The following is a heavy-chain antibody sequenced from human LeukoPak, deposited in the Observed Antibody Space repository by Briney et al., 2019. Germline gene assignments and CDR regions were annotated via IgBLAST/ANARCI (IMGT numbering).Heavy chain of an antibody. Sequence: SETLSLTCTVSGGSICSYYWSWIRQPPGKGLEWIGYIYYSGSTNYNPSLKSRVTISVDTSKNQFSLKLSSVTAADTAVYYCAREIFVESRIYGSGSYHNWFDPWGQGTLVTVSS. CDR3: AREIFVESRIYGSGSYHNWFDP. J-gene: IGHJ5*02. CDR1: GGSICSYY. D-gene: IGHD3-10*01. CDR2: IYYSGST. V-gene: IGHV4-59*01.